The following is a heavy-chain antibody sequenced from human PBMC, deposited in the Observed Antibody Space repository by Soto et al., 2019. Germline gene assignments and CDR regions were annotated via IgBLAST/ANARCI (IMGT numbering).Heavy chain of an antibody. CDR2: TYYRSKWYN. V-gene: IGHV6-1*01. CDR1: GDSVSSSSVT. CDR3: ARVIVRTSYSDRSGYYFKY. D-gene: IGHD3-22*01. J-gene: IGHJ4*02. Sequence: SQTLSLTCAISGDSVSSSSVTWNWIRQSPSRGLEWLGRTYYRSKWYNDYAESVKSRITINPDTSKNQFSLHLNSVTPEDTAIYYCARVIVRTSYSDRSGYYFKYWGQGTLVTVSS.